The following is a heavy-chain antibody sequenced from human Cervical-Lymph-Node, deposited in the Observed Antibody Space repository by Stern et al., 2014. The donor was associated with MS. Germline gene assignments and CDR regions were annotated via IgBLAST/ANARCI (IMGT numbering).Heavy chain of an antibody. Sequence: VQLVESGGGLIQPGGSLRLSCAPSGFTVSSTYMSWVRQAPGRGLEWVSIIFSGGATAYAVSVKGRFTISRDNSRNTLYLQMNSLRAEYTAFYYCARVPPGYGSNSFFDYWGQGNLVTVSS. V-gene: IGHV3-53*01. CDR3: ARVPPGYGSNSFFDY. CDR2: IFSGGAT. CDR1: GFTVSSTY. J-gene: IGHJ4*02. D-gene: IGHD4-23*01.